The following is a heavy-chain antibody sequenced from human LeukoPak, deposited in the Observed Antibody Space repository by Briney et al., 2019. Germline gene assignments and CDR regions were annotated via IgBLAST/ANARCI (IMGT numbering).Heavy chain of an antibody. Sequence: SGVSLRLSCGASGLTFSNSWMHWVRQAPGKGLVWVSRINNQGTTISYADSVKGRFTISRDNAKNTLYLQMNSLRAEDTAVYYCARVSGLGMNEYYQHWGQGTLVTVAS. J-gene: IGHJ1*01. V-gene: IGHV3-74*01. D-gene: IGHD3-10*01. CDR3: ARVSGLGMNEYYQH. CDR1: GLTFSNSW. CDR2: INNQGTTI.